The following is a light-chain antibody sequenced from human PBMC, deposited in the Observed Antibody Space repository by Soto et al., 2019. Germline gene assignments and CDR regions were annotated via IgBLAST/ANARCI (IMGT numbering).Light chain of an antibody. J-gene: IGKJ4*01. Sequence: DIQMTQSPSSLSASVGDRVTITCQASQDISDYLNWYHQKPGKAPKLLLYDASNLEPGGPSRFSGGGFGTDFTFTISSLQAEDIGTYYCQQYDNVPLTVGGGTKVEIK. CDR3: QQYDNVPLT. CDR2: DAS. V-gene: IGKV1-33*01. CDR1: QDISDY.